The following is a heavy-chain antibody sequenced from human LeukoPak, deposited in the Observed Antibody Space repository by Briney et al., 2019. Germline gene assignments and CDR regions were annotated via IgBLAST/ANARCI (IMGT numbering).Heavy chain of an antibody. V-gene: IGHV4-34*01. CDR2: INHSGST. Sequence: SETPSLTCAVYGGSFSGYYWSWIRQPPGKGLEWIGEINHSGSTNYNPSLKSRVTISVDTSKNQFSLKLSSVTAADTAVYYCARRGSSGWYNWFDPWGQGTLVTVSS. CDR1: GGSFSGYY. J-gene: IGHJ5*02. D-gene: IGHD6-19*01. CDR3: ARRGSSGWYNWFDP.